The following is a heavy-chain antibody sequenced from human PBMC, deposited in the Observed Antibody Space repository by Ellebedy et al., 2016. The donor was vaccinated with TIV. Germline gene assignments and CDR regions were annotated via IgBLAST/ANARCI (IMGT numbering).Heavy chain of an antibody. CDR1: GGSVSRYF. D-gene: IGHD1-1*01. CDR2: IFTSGSF. V-gene: IGHV4-4*07. Sequence: SETPSLTXTVSGGSVSRYFWSWIRQPAGKGLEWIGRIFTSGSFNYNPPLMSRVTMSVVPSKNQISLRLNSVTAADTAVYYCARVHCSITTCDYYYMDVWGKGTTVTVSS. J-gene: IGHJ6*03. CDR3: ARVHCSITTCDYYYMDV.